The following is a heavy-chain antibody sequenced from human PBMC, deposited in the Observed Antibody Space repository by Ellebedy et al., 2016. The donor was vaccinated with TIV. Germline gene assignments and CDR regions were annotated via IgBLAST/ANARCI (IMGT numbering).Heavy chain of an antibody. V-gene: IGHV3-23*01. CDR1: GFTFSSYA. D-gene: IGHD3-10*01. J-gene: IGHJ4*02. CDR2: ISGSGGST. CDR3: AKDLYYYGSGPIDY. Sequence: GESLKISCAASGFTFSSYAMSWVRQAPGKGLEWVSAISGSGGSTYYADSVKGRFTISRDNSKNTLYLQMNSLRAEDTAVYYCAKDLYYYGSGPIDYWGQGTLVTVSS.